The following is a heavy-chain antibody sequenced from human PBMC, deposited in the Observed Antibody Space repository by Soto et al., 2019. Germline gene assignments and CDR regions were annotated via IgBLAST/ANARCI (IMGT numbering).Heavy chain of an antibody. CDR2: ISYTVDA. Sequence: HVQLQESGPGLVKPSEPLSLTCSVSAGSISRYYWGWVRQSPGEGLEWIAHISYTVDASYNPSLKSRVTISLDTSKNQIALSLMSVTAADPAVYYCGVSLMSRAMESFDYWGQGTLVTVTS. D-gene: IGHD5-18*01. J-gene: IGHJ4*02. V-gene: IGHV4-59*01. CDR1: AGSISRYY. CDR3: GVSLMSRAMESFDY.